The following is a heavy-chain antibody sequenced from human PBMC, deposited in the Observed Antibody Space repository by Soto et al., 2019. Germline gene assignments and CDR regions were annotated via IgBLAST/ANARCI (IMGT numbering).Heavy chain of an antibody. CDR2: ISANNGNT. CDR1: GYTFSSYD. Sequence: ALVKVSCTASGYTFSSYDINWVRQATGQGLEWMGWISANNGNTDYAQKLQGRVTMTTDTSTSTAYMELRSLRSDDTAVYYCARGMYGGWHFDYWGQGTLVTVSS. V-gene: IGHV1-18*01. CDR3: ARGMYGGWHFDY. D-gene: IGHD6-19*01. J-gene: IGHJ4*02.